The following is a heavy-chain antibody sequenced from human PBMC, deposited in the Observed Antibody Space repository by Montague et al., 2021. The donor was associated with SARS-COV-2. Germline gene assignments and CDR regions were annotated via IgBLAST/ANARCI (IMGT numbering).Heavy chain of an antibody. CDR2: ISYDGSNK. CDR1: GFTFSSYA. J-gene: IGHJ4*02. V-gene: IGHV3-30-3*01. D-gene: IGHD5-12*01. CDR3: ARESGSGFDY. Sequence: SLRLSCAASGFTFSSYAMHWVRQAPGKGLEWVAGISYDGSNKYYADSVKGRFTISRDNSKNTLYLQMNSLRAEDTAVYYCARESGSGFDYWGQGTLVTVSS.